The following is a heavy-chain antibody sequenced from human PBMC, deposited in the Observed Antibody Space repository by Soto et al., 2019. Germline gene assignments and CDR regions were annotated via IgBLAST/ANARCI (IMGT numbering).Heavy chain of an antibody. CDR2: ISYDGSNK. Sequence: QVQLVESGGGVVQPGRSLRLSCAASGFTFSSYAMHWVRQAPGKGLEWVAVISYDGSNKYYADSVKGRFTISRDNSKNPRYLQMNGLRAEDTAVYYCARGGIAAAGHTFDYWGQGTLVTVSS. D-gene: IGHD6-13*01. V-gene: IGHV3-30-3*01. J-gene: IGHJ4*02. CDR3: ARGGIAAAGHTFDY. CDR1: GFTFSSYA.